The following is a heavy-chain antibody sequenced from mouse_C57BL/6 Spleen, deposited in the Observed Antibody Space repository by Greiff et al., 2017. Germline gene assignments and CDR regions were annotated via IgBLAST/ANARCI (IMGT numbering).Heavy chain of an antibody. Sequence: VQLQESGPELVKPGASVKISCKASGYAFSSSWMHWVKQRPGKGLEWIGRIYPGDGDTNYTGKFKGKATLTADKSSSPAYMQLSSLTSEDSAVYFCARGGDYYGSSWFAYWGQGTLVTVSA. CDR2: IYPGDGDT. CDR1: GYAFSSSW. CDR3: ARGGDYYGSSWFAY. V-gene: IGHV1-82*01. D-gene: IGHD1-1*01. J-gene: IGHJ3*01.